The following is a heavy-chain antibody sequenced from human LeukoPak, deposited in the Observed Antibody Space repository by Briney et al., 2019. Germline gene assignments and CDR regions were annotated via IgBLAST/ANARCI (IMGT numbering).Heavy chain of an antibody. Sequence: PGGSLRLSCAASGLTFTSYAMNWVRQAPGRGLESVSGISGSGCRTCYAESVRGRFTIYRENSKNTLYLQMNSLRAEDTAVYYCAKARYCSGGSCYSDYWGQGTLVTVSS. J-gene: IGHJ4*02. V-gene: IGHV3-23*01. D-gene: IGHD2-15*01. CDR3: AKARYCSGGSCYSDY. CDR2: ISGSGCRT. CDR1: GLTFTSYA.